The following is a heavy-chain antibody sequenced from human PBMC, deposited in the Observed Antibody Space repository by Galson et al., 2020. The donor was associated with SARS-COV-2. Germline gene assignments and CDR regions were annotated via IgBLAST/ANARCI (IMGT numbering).Heavy chain of an antibody. CDR1: GYTFKDNY. CDR2: INPANGGA. J-gene: IGHJ4*02. Sequence: ASVKVSCKASGYTFKDNYIQWLRQAPGQGLEWMGCINPANGGANHALKFLGRVTLTSDTSTSTAYMELSSLRYDDTAVYFCAGDRNYYGSGSYLFDSWGQGTLVTVSS. V-gene: IGHV1-2*02. D-gene: IGHD3-10*01. CDR3: AGDRNYYGSGSYLFDS.